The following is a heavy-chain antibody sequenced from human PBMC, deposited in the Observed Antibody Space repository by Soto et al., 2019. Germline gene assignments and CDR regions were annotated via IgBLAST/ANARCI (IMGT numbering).Heavy chain of an antibody. D-gene: IGHD3-3*02. CDR2: IMPIFRTA. J-gene: IGHJ6*02. CDR1: GGTFSSSA. Sequence: QVQLVQSGAEVKKPGSSVKVSCKASGGTFSSSAFSWVRQAPGQGLEWMGGIMPIFRTADYAQKFQGRVTITADESTSTAYMERSSLRSEDTGVYYCAGDKDRQQLGGNYYYIRDVWGQGTTVTVSS. CDR3: AGDKDRQQLGGNYYYIRDV. V-gene: IGHV1-69*12.